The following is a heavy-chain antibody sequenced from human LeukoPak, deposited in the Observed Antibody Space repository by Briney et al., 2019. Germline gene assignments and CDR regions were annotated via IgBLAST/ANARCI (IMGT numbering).Heavy chain of an antibody. CDR1: GYTFTSYG. CDR3: ARSRSETANSWFDP. D-gene: IGHD2/OR15-2a*01. J-gene: IGHJ5*02. CDR2: ISAYNCNT. V-gene: IGHV1-18*01. Sequence: GASVKVSCKASGYTFTSYGISWVRQAPGQGLEWMGWISAYNCNTNYAQKLQGRGTMTTHTSTSTAYMALRRLRSDHTAVYYCARSRSETANSWFDPWGQGTLVTVSS.